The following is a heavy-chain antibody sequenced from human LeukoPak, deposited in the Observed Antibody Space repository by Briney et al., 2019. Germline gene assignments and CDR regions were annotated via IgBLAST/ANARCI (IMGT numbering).Heavy chain of an antibody. D-gene: IGHD1-26*01. CDR2: IIDSGNSI. V-gene: IGHV3-23*01. CDR3: AKDPIFSGSYGVFDY. J-gene: IGHJ4*02. CDR1: GFAFSSCA. Sequence: GGSLRLSCAASGFAFSSCAMSWVRQAPGKGLEWVSTIIDSGNSIYYADSAEDRFTISRDNSKNTLYLQMNSLRAGDTAVYYCAKDPIFSGSYGVFDYWGLGTLVTVSS.